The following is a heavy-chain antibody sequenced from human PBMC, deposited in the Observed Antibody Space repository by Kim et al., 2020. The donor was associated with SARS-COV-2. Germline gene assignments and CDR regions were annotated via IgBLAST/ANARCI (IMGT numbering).Heavy chain of an antibody. J-gene: IGHJ4*02. CDR3: ASVYSSSFNCDY. D-gene: IGHD6-13*01. CDR2: ISSSGSTI. V-gene: IGHV3-48*03. CDR1: GFTFSSYE. Sequence: GGSLRLSCAASGFTFSSYEMNWVRQAPGKGLEWVSYISSSGSTIYYADSVKGRFTISRDNAKNSLYLQMNSLRAEDTAVYYCASVYSSSFNCDYWGQGTLVTVSS.